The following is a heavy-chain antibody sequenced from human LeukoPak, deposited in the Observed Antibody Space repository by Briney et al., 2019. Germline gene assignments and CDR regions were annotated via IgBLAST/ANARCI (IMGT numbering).Heavy chain of an antibody. CDR2: ISSNGGST. CDR3: ARGSQDWFDT. CDR1: GFTFSSYA. Sequence: GGSLRLSCAASGFTFSSYAMHWVRQAPGKGLEYVSAISSNGGSTYYANSVKGRFTISRDNSKNTLYLQMGSLRAEDMAVYYCARGSQDWFDTWGQGTLVTVSS. J-gene: IGHJ5*02. V-gene: IGHV3-64*01.